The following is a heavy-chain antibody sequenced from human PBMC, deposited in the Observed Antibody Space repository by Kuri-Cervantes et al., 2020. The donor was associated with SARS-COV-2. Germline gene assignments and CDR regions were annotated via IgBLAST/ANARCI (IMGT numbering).Heavy chain of an antibody. V-gene: IGHV3-66*01. J-gene: IGHJ4*02. CDR2: IYSGGST. CDR3: ARDLGEGPTGY. D-gene: IGHD3-16*01. CDR1: GFTVSSNY. Sequence: GESLKISCAASGFTVSSNYVSWVRQAPGKGLEWVSVIYSGGSTYYADSVKGRFTISRDNSKNTLYLQMNSLRAEDTAVYYCARDLGEGPTGYWGQGTLVTVSS.